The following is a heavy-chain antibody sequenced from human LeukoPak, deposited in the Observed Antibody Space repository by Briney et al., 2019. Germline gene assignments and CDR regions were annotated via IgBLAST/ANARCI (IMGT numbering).Heavy chain of an antibody. Sequence: GGSLRLSCAASGFTFTNYAVSWVRQAPGKGLEWVSAEGSRGGTYYADSVRGRFTISRDNSDNTLSLRMNSLRVEDTAVYFCASRTWTGAGYYAFDIWGQGTMVTVSS. J-gene: IGHJ3*02. CDR2: EGSRGGT. CDR3: ASRTWTGAGYYAFDI. V-gene: IGHV3-23*01. D-gene: IGHD3/OR15-3a*01. CDR1: GFTFTNYA.